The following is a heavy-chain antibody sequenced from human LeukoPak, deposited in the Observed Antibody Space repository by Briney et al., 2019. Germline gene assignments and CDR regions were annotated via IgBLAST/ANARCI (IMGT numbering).Heavy chain of an antibody. V-gene: IGHV4-38-2*01. Sequence: SETLSLTCAVSGYSISSGYYWGWIRQPPGKGLEWIGSIYQSGSTYYNPSLKSRVTISLDTSKNQFSLRLSSVTAADTAVYYCARVRANSGYGHFDYWGQGTLVTVSS. CDR1: GYSISSGYY. D-gene: IGHD5-12*01. CDR2: IYQSGST. J-gene: IGHJ4*02. CDR3: ARVRANSGYGHFDY.